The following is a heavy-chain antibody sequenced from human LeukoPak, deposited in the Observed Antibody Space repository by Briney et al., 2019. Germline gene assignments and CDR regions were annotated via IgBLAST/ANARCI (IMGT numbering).Heavy chain of an antibody. D-gene: IGHD2-21*01. J-gene: IGHJ4*02. Sequence: PSETLSLTGAVSGGSISSSNWWSWVRQPPGKGLEWIGEIYHSGSTNYNPSLKSRVTISVDKSKNQFSLKLSSVTAADTAVYYCARSGIEATNSYYFDYWGQGTLVTVSS. CDR1: GGSISSSNW. CDR3: ARSGIEATNSYYFDY. CDR2: IYHSGST. V-gene: IGHV4-4*02.